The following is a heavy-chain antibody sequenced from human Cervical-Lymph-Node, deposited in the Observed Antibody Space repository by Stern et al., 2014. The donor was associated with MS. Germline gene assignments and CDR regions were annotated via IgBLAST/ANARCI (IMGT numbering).Heavy chain of an antibody. CDR2: IIPILCIP. D-gene: IGHD2-15*01. J-gene: IGHJ5*02. CDR1: GGTFSSSYA. V-gene: IGHV1-69*09. Sequence: VQLVQSGAEVKKPGSSVNVSCKASGGTFSSSYAITWMRPAPGQGLEGMGRIIPILCIPNCAQKFQGRVTITADTSTSTAYMELSSLRSEDTAVYYCARGVVSNRAAATLHNLFDPWGQGTLVTVSS. CDR3: ARGVVSNRAAATLHNLFDP.